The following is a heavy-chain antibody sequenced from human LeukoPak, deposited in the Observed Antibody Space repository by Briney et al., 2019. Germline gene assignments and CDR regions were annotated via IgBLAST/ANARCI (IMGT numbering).Heavy chain of an antibody. Sequence: PSETLSLTCAVSGYSISSGNYWGWIRQPPGKGLEWIGIIYHSGSTYYNTSLKSRVTISVDTSKNQFSLKLNSVTAADTAVFYCARVPSSNYAANYFDYWGQGTLVTVSS. J-gene: IGHJ4*02. D-gene: IGHD4-11*01. V-gene: IGHV4-38-2*01. CDR3: ARVPSSNYAANYFDY. CDR2: IYHSGST. CDR1: GYSISSGNY.